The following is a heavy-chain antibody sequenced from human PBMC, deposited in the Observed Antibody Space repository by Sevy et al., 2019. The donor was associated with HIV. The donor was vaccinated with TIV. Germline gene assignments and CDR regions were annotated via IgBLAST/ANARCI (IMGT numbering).Heavy chain of an antibody. CDR1: GFTFSSYI. CDR3: ASKPYDSSGYYLS. Sequence: GGSLRLSCAASGFTFSSYIMNWVRQAPGKGLEWVSSISSSSSYIYYADSVKGRFTISRDNAKNSLYLQMNSLRAEDTAVYYCASKPYDSSGYYLSWGQGTLVTVSS. J-gene: IGHJ4*02. V-gene: IGHV3-21*01. CDR2: ISSSSSYI. D-gene: IGHD3-22*01.